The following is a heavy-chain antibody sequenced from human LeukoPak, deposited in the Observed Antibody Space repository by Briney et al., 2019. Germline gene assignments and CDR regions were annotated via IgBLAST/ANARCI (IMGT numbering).Heavy chain of an antibody. Sequence: SETLSLTCTVSGGSISSYYWSWIRQPPGKGLEWIGYIYYSGSTYYNPSLKSRVTISVDTSKNQFSLKLSSVTAADTAVYYCARDCRPYDFWSGYQNDAFDIWGQGTMVTVSS. CDR3: ARDCRPYDFWSGYQNDAFDI. CDR2: IYYSGST. J-gene: IGHJ3*02. D-gene: IGHD3-3*01. V-gene: IGHV4-30-4*08. CDR1: GGSISSYY.